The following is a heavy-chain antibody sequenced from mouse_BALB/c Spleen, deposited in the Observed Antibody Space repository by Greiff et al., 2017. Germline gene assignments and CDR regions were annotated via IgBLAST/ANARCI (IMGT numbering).Heavy chain of an antibody. V-gene: IGHV5-6*01. CDR3: ARQKDYDAIDY. CDR2: ISSGGSYT. J-gene: IGHJ2*01. D-gene: IGHD2-4*01. CDR1: GFTFSSYG. Sequence: EVQLVESGGDLVKPGGSLKLSCAASGFTFSSYGMSWVRQTPDKRLEWVATISSGGSYTYYPDSVKGRFTISRDNAKNTLYLQMSSLKSEDTAMYYCARQKDYDAIDYWGQGTTLTVSS.